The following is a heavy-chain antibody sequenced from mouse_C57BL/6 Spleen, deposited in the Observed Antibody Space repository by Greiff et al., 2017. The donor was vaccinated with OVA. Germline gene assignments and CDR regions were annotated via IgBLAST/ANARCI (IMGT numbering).Heavy chain of an antibody. V-gene: IGHV1-15*01. Sequence: VKLVESGAELVRPGASVTLSCKASGYTFTDYEMHWVKQTPVHGLEWIGAIDPETGGTAYNQKFKGKAILTADKSSSTAYMELRSLTSEDSAVYYCTRRDGNFPFDYWGQGTTLTVSS. CDR1: GYTFTDYE. CDR3: TRRDGNFPFDY. CDR2: IDPETGGT. J-gene: IGHJ2*01. D-gene: IGHD2-1*01.